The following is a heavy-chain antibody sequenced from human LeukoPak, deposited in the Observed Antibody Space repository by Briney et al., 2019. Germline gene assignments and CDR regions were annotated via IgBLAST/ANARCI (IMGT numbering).Heavy chain of an antibody. CDR3: ARRSPNYYSDY. V-gene: IGHV3-21*01. J-gene: IGHJ4*02. Sequence: SVKGRFTISRDNAKNSLYLQMNRLRAEDTAVYYCARRSPNYYSDYWGQGTPVTVSS.